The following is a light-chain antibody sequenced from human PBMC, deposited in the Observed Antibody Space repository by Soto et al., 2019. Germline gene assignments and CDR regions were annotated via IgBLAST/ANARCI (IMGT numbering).Light chain of an antibody. CDR2: TAS. V-gene: IGKV1-5*03. CDR3: QQYDSYSPYT. J-gene: IGKJ2*01. CDR1: QTISSS. Sequence: DIQMTQFPPTLFASIGDRVTITCRASQTISSSLAWYQQKPRKAPKLLIYTASTLETGVPSIYSGSGSGTESTLTTRSLQPDDIATSYCQQYDSYSPYTFGQGTRLEIK.